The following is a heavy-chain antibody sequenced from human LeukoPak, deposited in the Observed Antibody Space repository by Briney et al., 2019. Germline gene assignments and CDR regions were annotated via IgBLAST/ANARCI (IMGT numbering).Heavy chain of an antibody. CDR1: GASISSSSYY. D-gene: IGHD5-18*01. Sequence: KPSETLSLTCTVSGASISSSSYYWGWIRQPPGTGLEWIESIYYTGSTYYNPSLKSRVTISVDTSKNQFSLKLSSVTAADTAVYYCARTPVDTAMVQWGDAFDIWGQGTMVTVSS. CDR2: IYYTGST. J-gene: IGHJ3*02. V-gene: IGHV4-39*07. CDR3: ARTPVDTAMVQWGDAFDI.